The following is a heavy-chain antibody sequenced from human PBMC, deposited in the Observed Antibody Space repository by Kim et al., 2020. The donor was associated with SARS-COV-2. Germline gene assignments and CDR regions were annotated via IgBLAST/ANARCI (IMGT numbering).Heavy chain of an antibody. D-gene: IGHD4-17*01. CDR2: ISYDGSNK. Sequence: GGSLRLSCAASGFTFSSYAMHWVRQAPGKGLEWVAVISYDGSNKYYADSVKGRFTISRDNSKNTLYLQMNSLRAEDTAVYYCARADDGDYDYYYYYGMDVWGQGTTVTVSS. J-gene: IGHJ6*02. V-gene: IGHV3-30*04. CDR1: GFTFSSYA. CDR3: ARADDGDYDYYYYYGMDV.